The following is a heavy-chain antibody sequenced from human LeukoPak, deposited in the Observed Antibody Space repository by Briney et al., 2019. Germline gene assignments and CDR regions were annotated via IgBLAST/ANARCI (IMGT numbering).Heavy chain of an antibody. J-gene: IGHJ6*03. Sequence: GGSLRLSCAASGFTFSNAWMSWVRQAPGKGLEWVGRIKSKTDGGTTDYAAPVKGRFTISRDDSKNTLYLQMNSLKTEDTAVYYCARYSRPTRDYYMDVWGKGTTVTVSS. V-gene: IGHV3-15*01. CDR3: ARYSRPTRDYYMDV. CDR2: IKSKTDGGTT. D-gene: IGHD2-15*01. CDR1: GFTFSNAW.